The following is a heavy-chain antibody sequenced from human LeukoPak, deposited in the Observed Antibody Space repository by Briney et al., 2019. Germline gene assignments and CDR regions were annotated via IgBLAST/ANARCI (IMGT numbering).Heavy chain of an antibody. Sequence: PGGSLRLSFADSGFTVRSIYMSWVRQAPGEGLEWVSLYSGGNTYYADPVKGRFTISRDSSKNTLYLQMNSLRVEDTATYFCARDKGRGGATDYWGQGTLVTVSS. CDR1: GFTVRSIY. D-gene: IGHD1-26*01. V-gene: IGHV3-53*01. CDR3: ARDKGRGGATDY. CDR2: YSGGNT. J-gene: IGHJ4*02.